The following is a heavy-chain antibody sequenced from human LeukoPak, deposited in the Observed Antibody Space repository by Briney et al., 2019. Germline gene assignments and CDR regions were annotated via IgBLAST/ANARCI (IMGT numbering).Heavy chain of an antibody. Sequence: SETLSLTCTVSGGSISSYYWSWIRQPPRKGLEWIGYIYYSGSTNYNPSLKSRVTISVDTSKNQFSLKLSSVTAADTAVYYCARADTAMVTVDYWGQGTLVTVSS. CDR1: GGSISSYY. CDR3: ARADTAMVTVDY. V-gene: IGHV4-59*12. D-gene: IGHD5-18*01. CDR2: IYYSGST. J-gene: IGHJ4*02.